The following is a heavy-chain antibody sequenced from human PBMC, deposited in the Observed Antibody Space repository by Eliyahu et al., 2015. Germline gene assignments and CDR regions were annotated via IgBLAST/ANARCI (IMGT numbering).Heavy chain of an antibody. CDR1: GYXFTSYD. V-gene: IGHV1-8*01. Sequence: QVQLVQSGAEVKKPGASVKVSCKASGYXFTSYDINWVRQATGQGLEWMGWMNPNSGNTGYAQKFQGRVTMTRNTSISTAYMELSSLRSEDTAVYYCARAPAAAGRDWFDPWGQGTLVTVSS. J-gene: IGHJ5*02. CDR2: MNPNSGNT. D-gene: IGHD6-13*01. CDR3: ARAPAAAGRDWFDP.